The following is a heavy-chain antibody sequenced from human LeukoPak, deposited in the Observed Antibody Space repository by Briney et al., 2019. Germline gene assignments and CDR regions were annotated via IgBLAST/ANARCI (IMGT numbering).Heavy chain of an antibody. V-gene: IGHV3-33*03. J-gene: IGHJ6*02. CDR3: GRAMDV. CDR2: IWYDGSNK. Sequence: GGSLRLSCAASGFTFSSYGMHWVRQAPGKGLEWVAVIWYDGSNKYYVDSVKGRFTISRDNAKNSLYLQMNSLRAEDTAVYYCGRAMDVWGQGTTVTVSS. CDR1: GFTFSSYG.